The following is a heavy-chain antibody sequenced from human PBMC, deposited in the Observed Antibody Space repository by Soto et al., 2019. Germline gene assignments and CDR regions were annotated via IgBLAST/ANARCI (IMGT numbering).Heavy chain of an antibody. CDR1: GFTFGDYA. CDR2: IRSKAYGGTT. Sequence: GGSLRLSCTASGFTFGDYAMSWFRQAPGKGLEWVGFIRSKAYGGTTECAASVKGRFTISRDDSKSIAYLQMNSLKTEDTAVYYCTRSYYYDSTGYPRYWGQGTMVTVSS. V-gene: IGHV3-49*03. D-gene: IGHD3-22*01. J-gene: IGHJ3*01. CDR3: TRSYYYDSTGYPRY.